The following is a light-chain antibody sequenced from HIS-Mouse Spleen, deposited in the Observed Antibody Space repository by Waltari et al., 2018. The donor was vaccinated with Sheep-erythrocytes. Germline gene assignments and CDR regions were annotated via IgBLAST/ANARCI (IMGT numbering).Light chain of an antibody. J-gene: IGLJ1*01. V-gene: IGLV1-44*01. CDR3: SSYTSSSTLV. CDR1: SSNTGSNT. CDR2: SNN. Sequence: QSVLTQPPSASGTPGQRVTISCSGRSSNTGSNTVNWYQQLPGTAPKLLIYSNNQRPSGVPDRFSGSKSGNTASLTISGLQAEDEADYYCSSYTSSSTLVFGTGTKVTVL.